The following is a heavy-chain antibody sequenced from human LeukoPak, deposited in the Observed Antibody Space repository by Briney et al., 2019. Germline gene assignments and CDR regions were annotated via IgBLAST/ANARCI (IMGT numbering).Heavy chain of an antibody. Sequence: SETLSLTCTVSGGSISSYYWSWIRQPAGKGLEWIGRIYTSGSTNYNPSLKSRVTMSVDTSKNQFSLKLSSVTAADTAVYYCARRRHYYDSSGYYSCLDYWGQGTLVTVSS. CDR3: ARRRHYYDSSGYYSCLDY. V-gene: IGHV4-4*07. J-gene: IGHJ4*02. CDR2: IYTSGST. D-gene: IGHD3-22*01. CDR1: GGSISSYY.